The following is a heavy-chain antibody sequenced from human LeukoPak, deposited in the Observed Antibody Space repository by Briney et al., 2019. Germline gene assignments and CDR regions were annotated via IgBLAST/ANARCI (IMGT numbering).Heavy chain of an antibody. CDR3: ARGGYYYDSSGRRTVPSDY. CDR1: XXXXXXXY. Sequence: XLXLSCAXXXXXXXXXYMXXXRQAPXXXLXXXXXXXXGGSTYYADSVKGRFTISRDNSKNTLYLQMNSLRAEDTAVYYCARGGYYYDSSGRRTVPSDYWGQGTLVTVSS. J-gene: IGHJ4*02. D-gene: IGHD3-22*01. V-gene: IGHV3-53*01. CDR2: XXXGGST.